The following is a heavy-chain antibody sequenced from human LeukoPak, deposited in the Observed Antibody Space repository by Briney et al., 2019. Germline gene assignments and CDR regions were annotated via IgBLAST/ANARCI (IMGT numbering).Heavy chain of an antibody. Sequence: SETLSLTCTVSGGSISSSSYYWGWIRQPPGKGLEWIGSIYYSGSTYYNPSLKSRVTISVDTSKNQFSLKLSSVTAADTAVYYCARIMVRGVIDYYMDVWGKGTTVTISS. V-gene: IGHV4-39*07. D-gene: IGHD3-10*01. J-gene: IGHJ6*03. CDR3: ARIMVRGVIDYYMDV. CDR2: IYYSGST. CDR1: GGSISSSSYY.